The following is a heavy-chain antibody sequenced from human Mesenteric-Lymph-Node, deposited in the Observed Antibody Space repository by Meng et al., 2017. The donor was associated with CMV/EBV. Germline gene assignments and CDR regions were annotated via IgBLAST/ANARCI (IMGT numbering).Heavy chain of an antibody. CDR2: ISSSGSTT. CDR3: ARSPGDYDSSAYYYPYFDQ. V-gene: IGHV3-11*01. D-gene: IGHD3-22*01. J-gene: IGHJ4*02. Sequence: GGSLRLSCEASGFTFSDYHMTWIRQAPGKGLEWVSYISSSGSTTYYADSVKGRFTISRDNAKNSLYLQMNSLRAEDTAVYYCARSPGDYDSSAYYYPYFDQWGQGTLVTVSS. CDR1: GFTFSDYH.